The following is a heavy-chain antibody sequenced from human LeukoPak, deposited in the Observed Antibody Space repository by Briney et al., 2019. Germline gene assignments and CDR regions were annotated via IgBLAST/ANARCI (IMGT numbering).Heavy chain of an antibody. V-gene: IGHV3-23*01. J-gene: IGHJ4*02. CDR3: ADPPNSGY. CDR2: IGGSDGRT. D-gene: IGHD3-10*01. Sequence: GGSLRLSCAASGFTFRNYAMSWVRQAPGKGLEWVSAIGGSDGRTYYADSVKGRFTISRDNSKNTVYLQMNSLRTEDTAVYYRADPPNSGYWGQGALVTVSS. CDR1: GFTFRNYA.